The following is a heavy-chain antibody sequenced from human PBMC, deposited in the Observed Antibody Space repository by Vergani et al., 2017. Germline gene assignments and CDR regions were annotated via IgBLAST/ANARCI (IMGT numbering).Heavy chain of an antibody. D-gene: IGHD6-13*01. J-gene: IGHJ4*02. V-gene: IGHV1-46*01. CDR2: INPSGGST. CDR3: ARDPRGSSSGAPFFDY. Sequence: QVQLVQSGAEVKKPGASVKVSCKASGYTFTSYYMHWVRQAPGQGLEWMGIINPSGGSTSYAQKFQGRVTMTRDTSTSTVYMELSSLRSEDTAAYYCARDPRGSSSGAPFFDYWGQGTLVTVSS. CDR1: GYTFTSYY.